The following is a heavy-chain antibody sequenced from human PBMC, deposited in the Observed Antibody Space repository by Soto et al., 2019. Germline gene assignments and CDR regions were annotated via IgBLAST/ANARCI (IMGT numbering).Heavy chain of an antibody. V-gene: IGHV3-23*01. CDR3: AKVLSLRTSGKYYKPFFHGMDV. CDR1: GFSFNSHA. D-gene: IGHD3-10*01. CDR2: INSGVDA. Sequence: DVQLSESGGGLVQPGGSLRLTCAASGFSFNSHAMTWVRQAPGRGLEWVAAINSGVDAFYADSVKGRFTISRDNSKDTRYLQMNSLGVEDTALYYCAKVLSLRTSGKYYKPFFHGMDVWGLGTTVTVSS. J-gene: IGHJ6*02.